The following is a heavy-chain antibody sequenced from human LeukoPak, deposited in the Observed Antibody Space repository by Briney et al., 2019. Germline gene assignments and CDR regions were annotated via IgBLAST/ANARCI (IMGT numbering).Heavy chain of an antibody. J-gene: IGHJ5*02. CDR1: GGTFSSYA. Sequence: SVKVSCKASGGTFSSYAISWVRQAPGQGLEWMGGIIPIFGTANYAQKFQGRVTITTDESTSTAYMELSSLRSEDTAVYYCARQVTVTMAPRFDPWGQGTLVTVSS. CDR2: IIPIFGTA. V-gene: IGHV1-69*05. CDR3: ARQVTVTMAPRFDP. D-gene: IGHD4-17*01.